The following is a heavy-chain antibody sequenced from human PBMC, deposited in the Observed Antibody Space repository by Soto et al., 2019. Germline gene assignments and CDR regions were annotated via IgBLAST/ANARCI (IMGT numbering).Heavy chain of an antibody. CDR1: GFTFSSYS. Sequence: PGGSLRLSCAASGFTFSSYSMNWVRQAPGKGLEWVSSMSRSSRYIYYADSVKGRFTISRDNARNSVYLQMNSLRAEDTAVYYCARDGGVAATLANYFDYWGQGNLVTVSS. CDR3: ARDGGVAATLANYFDY. D-gene: IGHD2-15*01. V-gene: IGHV3-21*01. CDR2: MSRSSRYI. J-gene: IGHJ4*02.